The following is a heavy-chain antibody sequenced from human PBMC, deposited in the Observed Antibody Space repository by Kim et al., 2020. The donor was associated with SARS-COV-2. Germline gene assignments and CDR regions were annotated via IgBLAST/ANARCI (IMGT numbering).Heavy chain of an antibody. CDR1: GFRFDDYA. Sequence: GGSLRLSCVASGFRFDDYAMEWVRQGPGKSLEWIPHINWNSGTILYADSVKGRFTISRDNAKSSLYLQMNSLTTEDTALYYCVRGATAGINWFDPWGQGALVA. CDR2: INWNSGTI. D-gene: IGHD6-13*01. CDR3: VRGATAGINWFDP. V-gene: IGHV3-9*01. J-gene: IGHJ5*02.